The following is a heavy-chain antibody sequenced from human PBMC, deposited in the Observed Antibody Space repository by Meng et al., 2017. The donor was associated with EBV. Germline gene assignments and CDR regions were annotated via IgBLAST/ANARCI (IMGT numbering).Heavy chain of an antibody. CDR2: FLPRLGAL. CDR3: ASESGRGYTPDY. J-gene: IGHJ4*02. Sequence: QVQLVQSAAEVKKPGSSVKVSCKTSGGPFRHYAVSWVRQAPGQGLEWLGGFLPRLGALNYAQKFHGRVTITADESTRTHYMDLRSLRYDDTGVYYCASESGRGYTPDYWGQGTLVTVSS. D-gene: IGHD3-10*01. V-gene: IGHV1-69*01. CDR1: GGPFRHYA.